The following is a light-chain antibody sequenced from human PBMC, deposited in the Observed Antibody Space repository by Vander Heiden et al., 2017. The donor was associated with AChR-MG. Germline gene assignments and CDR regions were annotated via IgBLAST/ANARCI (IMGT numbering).Light chain of an antibody. CDR3: SSYTSSSTPV. CDR2: GVS. Sequence: SALPQPAPVSGSPGQSLTMSCTDTSSDVDGYNYVSWYQQHPGKAPKLMIYGVSNRPSGVSNRFSGSKSGNTASLTISGLQAEDEAHYYCSSYTSSSTPVFGGGTKLTVL. CDR1: SSDVDGYNY. V-gene: IGLV2-14*03. J-gene: IGLJ3*02.